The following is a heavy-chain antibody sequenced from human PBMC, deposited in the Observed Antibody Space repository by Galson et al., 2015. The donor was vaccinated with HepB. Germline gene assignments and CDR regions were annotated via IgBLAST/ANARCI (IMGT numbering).Heavy chain of an antibody. V-gene: IGHV4-61*01. CDR3: ARNFEH. Sequence: ETLSLTCAVSGGSVSTQTYHWNWVRQPPGKGLEWIGYIVHSGTTDYNPPLKSRVTISVDTSKNQFALRLTSVTAADTAVYYCARNFEHWGRGTLVTVSS. CDR2: IVHSGTT. J-gene: IGHJ1*01. CDR1: GGSVSTQTYH.